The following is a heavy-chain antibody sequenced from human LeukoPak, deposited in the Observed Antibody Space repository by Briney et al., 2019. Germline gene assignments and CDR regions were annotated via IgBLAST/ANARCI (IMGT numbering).Heavy chain of an antibody. CDR2: ISGSGDNT. CDR1: GFTFSTYA. J-gene: IGHJ4*02. CDR3: AKGSSGSFYSHFDY. D-gene: IGHD3-10*01. V-gene: IGHV3-23*01. Sequence: GGSRRLSCAASGFTFSTYAMNWVRQAPGKGLEWVSAISGSGDNTYYADSVKGRFTISRDNSKNTLYLQMNSLTAEDTAVYHCAKGSSGSFYSHFDYWGRGTLVTVSS.